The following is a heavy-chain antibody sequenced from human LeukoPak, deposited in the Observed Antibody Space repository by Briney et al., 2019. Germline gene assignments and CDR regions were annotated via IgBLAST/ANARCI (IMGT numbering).Heavy chain of an antibody. CDR1: GFTFSRYG. V-gene: IGHV3-30*02. Sequence: AGGSLRLSSAASGFTFSRYGRHWVRQAPRKGLEWVAFIRYDGSNKYYADSVKGRFTISRDNSKNTLYLQMNSLRAEDTAVYYCARPARLYCSGGSWYAGYYGMDVWGQGTTVTVSS. D-gene: IGHD2-15*01. J-gene: IGHJ6*02. CDR2: IRYDGSNK. CDR3: ARPARLYCSGGSWYAGYYGMDV.